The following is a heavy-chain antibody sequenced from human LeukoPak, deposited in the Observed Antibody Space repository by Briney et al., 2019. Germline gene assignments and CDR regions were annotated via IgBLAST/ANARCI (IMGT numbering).Heavy chain of an antibody. Sequence: SETLSLTCTVSGGSITSYYWSWIRQPPGKGLEWIGYIYYSGSTNYNPSLKSRVTISVDTSKNQFSLKLSSVTAADTAVYYCARARPKRRYDSSGYYSGFDYWGQGTLVTVSS. CDR2: IYYSGST. D-gene: IGHD3-22*01. CDR1: GGSITSYY. CDR3: ARARPKRRYDSSGYYSGFDY. V-gene: IGHV4-59*12. J-gene: IGHJ4*02.